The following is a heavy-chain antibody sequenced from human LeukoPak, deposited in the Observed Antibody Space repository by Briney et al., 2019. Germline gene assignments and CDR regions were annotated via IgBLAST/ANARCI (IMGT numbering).Heavy chain of an antibody. CDR2: ISGSGSDI. CDR1: GFSFSDSY. J-gene: IGHJ4*01. CDR3: AREGFYFFDF. V-gene: IGHV3-11*04. Sequence: GGSLRLSCVVSGFSFSDSYMTWIRQTPGKGLEWLAYISGSGSDIYYADSVKGRFTISRDNAKNSLYLQMNSLRAEDSAIYYCAREGFYFFDFWGQGTLVTVSS.